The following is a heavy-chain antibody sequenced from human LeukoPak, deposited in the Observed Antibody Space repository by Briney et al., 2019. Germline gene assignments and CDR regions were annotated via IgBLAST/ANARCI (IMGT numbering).Heavy chain of an antibody. D-gene: IGHD3-10*01. CDR1: GYTFTGYY. CDR3: ARSGSGSYHLFDY. Sequence: ASVKVSCKASGYTFTGYYMHWVRQAPGQGLEWMGWINPNSGGTNYAQKFQGWVTMTRDTSISTAYMELSRLRSDDTAVYYCARSGSGSYHLFDYWAREPWSPSPQ. J-gene: IGHJ4*02. V-gene: IGHV1-2*04. CDR2: INPNSGGT.